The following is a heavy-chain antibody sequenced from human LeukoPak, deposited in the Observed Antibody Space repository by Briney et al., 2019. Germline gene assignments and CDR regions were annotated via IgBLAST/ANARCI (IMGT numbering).Heavy chain of an antibody. V-gene: IGHV1-69*05. CDR1: GGTFSRYA. D-gene: IGHD2-2*02. J-gene: IGHJ5*02. CDR2: IIPIFGTA. Sequence: ASVKVCCKASGGTFSRYAISWVRQAPGQGLEWMGGIIPIFGTANYAQKFQGRVTITTDESTSTAYMELSSLRSEDTAVYYCAREGYCSSTSCYTESVWFDPWGQGTLVTVSS. CDR3: AREGYCSSTSCYTESVWFDP.